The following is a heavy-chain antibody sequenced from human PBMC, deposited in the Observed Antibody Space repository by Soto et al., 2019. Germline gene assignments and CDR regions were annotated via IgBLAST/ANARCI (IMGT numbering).Heavy chain of an antibody. CDR3: AFNPYGDSGDRYYYYHDEMDV. D-gene: IGHD4-17*01. V-gene: IGHV3-23*01. CDR1: GIMFSGYA. J-gene: IGHJ6*02. CDR2: ISGSGGNT. Sequence: PGGSLRLSCAASGIMFSGYAMSWVRQAPGKGLEWVSGISGSGGNTYYADSVKGRFSISRDNSKNMLYLQMNSLRAEDTAVYYCAFNPYGDSGDRYYYYHDEMDVWGQGTTVTVSS.